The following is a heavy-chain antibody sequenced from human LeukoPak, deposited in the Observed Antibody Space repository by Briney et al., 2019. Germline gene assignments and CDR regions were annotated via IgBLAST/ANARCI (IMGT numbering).Heavy chain of an antibody. CDR3: ARDLGYYYGLDI. V-gene: IGHV4-4*02. J-gene: IGHJ6*02. Sequence: PSETLSLTCDVSGGSRINAGWWSWVRQPPGKGLEWIGEILHSGNTKYNPSLESRVTISVDKSNHQFTLEMKSVTAADTAIYYCARDLGYYYGLDIWSRGTTVTVSS. CDR1: GGSRINAGW. CDR2: ILHSGNT. D-gene: IGHD3-16*01.